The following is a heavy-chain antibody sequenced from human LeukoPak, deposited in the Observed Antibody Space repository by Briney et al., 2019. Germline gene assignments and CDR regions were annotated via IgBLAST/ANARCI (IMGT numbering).Heavy chain of an antibody. Sequence: GASVEVSCKASGYTCTGYYIHCVRHASGQGLQWMWWMNPNSGGTNYAQKFQGRVIMTRDTSISTAYMELSRLRSDDTAVYYCARMGFGDSSSWSDYFDYWGQGTLVTVSS. J-gene: IGHJ4*02. CDR1: GYTCTGYY. D-gene: IGHD6-13*01. CDR3: ARMGFGDSSSWSDYFDY. CDR2: MNPNSGGT. V-gene: IGHV1-2*02.